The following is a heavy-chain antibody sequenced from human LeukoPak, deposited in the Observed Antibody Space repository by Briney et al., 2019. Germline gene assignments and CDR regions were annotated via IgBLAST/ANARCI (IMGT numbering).Heavy chain of an antibody. D-gene: IGHD1-14*01. Sequence: GGSLRLSCVASEFTFSNYWIHWVRQPPGKGLVWVSRIRYDGVVTNYADSVEGRFTISRDNAKNTVHLQMNSLRDDDTAVYYCARANPADFNLWGRGTLVTVSS. J-gene: IGHJ2*01. V-gene: IGHV3-74*01. CDR3: ARANPADFNL. CDR1: EFTFSNYW. CDR2: IRYDGVVT.